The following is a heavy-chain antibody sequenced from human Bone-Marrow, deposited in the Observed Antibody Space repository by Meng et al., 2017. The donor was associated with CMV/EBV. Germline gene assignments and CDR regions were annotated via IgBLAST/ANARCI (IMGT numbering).Heavy chain of an antibody. CDR2: INHSGST. J-gene: IGHJ4*02. V-gene: IGHV4-34*01. CDR3: ARGLTEYYFDY. Sequence: SETPSLTCAVYRGSFSGYYWSCIRQPPGKVLEWIGEINHSGSTNYNPSLKSRVTISVDTSKHQFSLKLRSVTAADTAVYYCARGLTEYYFDYWGKGTRVTVSS. CDR1: RGSFSGYY.